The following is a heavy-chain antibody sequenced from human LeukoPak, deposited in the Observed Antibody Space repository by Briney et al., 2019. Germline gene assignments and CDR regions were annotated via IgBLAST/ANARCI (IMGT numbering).Heavy chain of an antibody. CDR2: ISDSGDGT. D-gene: IGHD4-17*01. J-gene: IGHJ6*03. Sequence: GGSLRLSCAASGFTFSNYAMSWVRQAPGKGLEWVSSISDSGDGTYYADSVKGRFTFSRDNSKNTLDLQMSSLRAEDTAVYYCAKTTTMDVWGKGTTVTVSS. CDR3: AKTTTMDV. V-gene: IGHV3-23*01. CDR1: GFTFSNYA.